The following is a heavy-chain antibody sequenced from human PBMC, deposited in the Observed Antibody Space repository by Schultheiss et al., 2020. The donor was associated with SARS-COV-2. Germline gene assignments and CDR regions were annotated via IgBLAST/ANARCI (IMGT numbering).Heavy chain of an antibody. V-gene: IGHV4-39*07. CDR1: GGSISSSSYY. J-gene: IGHJ4*02. CDR3: AREGLPDY. D-gene: IGHD5-18*01. CDR2: INHSGST. Sequence: SQTLSLTCTVSGGSISSSSYYWGWIRQPPGKGLEWIGEINHSGSTNYNPSLKSRVTISVDTSKNQFSLKLSSVTAADTAVYYCAREGLPDYWGQGTLVTVSS.